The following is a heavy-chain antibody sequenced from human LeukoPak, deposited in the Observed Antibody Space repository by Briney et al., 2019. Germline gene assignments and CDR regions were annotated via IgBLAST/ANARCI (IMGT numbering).Heavy chain of an antibody. CDR3: ATSGDYVFYYFDY. J-gene: IGHJ4*02. CDR1: GCSFTNYW. V-gene: IGHV5-51*01. Sequence: HGASLQIPCKGSGCSFTNYWIGWVRQLPGKGLEWMGIIYPGDSDTRYSPSFQGQVTISADKSISTAYLQWSSLKASDTAMYHCATSGDYVFYYFDYWGQGTLVTVSS. D-gene: IGHD4-17*01. CDR2: IYPGDSDT.